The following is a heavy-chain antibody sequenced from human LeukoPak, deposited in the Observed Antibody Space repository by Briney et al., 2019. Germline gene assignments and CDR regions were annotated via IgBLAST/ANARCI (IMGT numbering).Heavy chain of an antibody. CDR3: ARGAGSGATMDV. Sequence: SVKVSCKASGGTFSSYAISWVRQAPGQGLEWVGGIIPIFGTANYAQKFQGRVTITADESTSTAYMELSSLRSEDTAVYYCARGAGSGATMDVWGKGTAVTVSS. V-gene: IGHV1-69*13. CDR2: IIPIFGTA. CDR1: GGTFSSYA. D-gene: IGHD6-19*01. J-gene: IGHJ6*03.